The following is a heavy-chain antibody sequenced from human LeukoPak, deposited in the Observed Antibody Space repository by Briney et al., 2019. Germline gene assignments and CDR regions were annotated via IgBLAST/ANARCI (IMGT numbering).Heavy chain of an antibody. D-gene: IGHD2-15*01. CDR1: GFTFSSYS. CDR2: ISSSSSYI. J-gene: IGHJ3*02. CDR3: ARGYCSGGSCYYALDI. Sequence: GGSLRLSCAASGFTFSSYSMNWVRQAPGKGLEWVSSISSSSSYIYYADSVKGRFTISRDNAKNSLYLQMNSLRAEDTAVYYCARGYCSGGSCYYALDIWGQGTMVTVSS. V-gene: IGHV3-21*01.